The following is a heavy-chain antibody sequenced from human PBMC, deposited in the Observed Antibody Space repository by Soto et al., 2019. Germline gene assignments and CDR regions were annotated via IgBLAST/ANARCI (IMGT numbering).Heavy chain of an antibody. CDR1: EFSFGGYA. CDR3: AKGSRGYTTYYFDY. Sequence: EVQLLESGGGLVQPGGSLRLSCAASEFSFGGYAMSWVRRAPGKGLEWVSSISGSGASAFYAASVRGRFTISRDNTGNTVSLQMNSLRAEDTALYYCAKGSRGYTTYYFDYWGQGTRITVSS. CDR2: ISGSGASA. V-gene: IGHV3-23*01. D-gene: IGHD5-18*01. J-gene: IGHJ4*02.